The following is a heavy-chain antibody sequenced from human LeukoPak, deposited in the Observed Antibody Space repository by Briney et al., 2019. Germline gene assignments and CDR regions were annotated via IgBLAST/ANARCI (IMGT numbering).Heavy chain of an antibody. Sequence: SGPTLVNPTQTLTLTCTFSGFSLSTSGVGVGWIRQPPGKALEWLALIYWDDDKGYSPSLKSRLTITKDTSKDQVVLTMTNMDPVDTATYYCAHRRGYYGSGSYYNSRPYDYWGQGTLVTVSS. CDR3: AHRRGYYGSGSYYNSRPYDY. CDR2: IYWDDDK. CDR1: GFSLSTSGVG. D-gene: IGHD3-10*01. V-gene: IGHV2-5*02. J-gene: IGHJ4*02.